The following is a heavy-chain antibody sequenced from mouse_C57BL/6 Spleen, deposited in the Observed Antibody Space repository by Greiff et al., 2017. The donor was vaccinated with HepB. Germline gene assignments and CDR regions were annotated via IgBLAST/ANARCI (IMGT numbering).Heavy chain of an antibody. J-gene: IGHJ3*01. CDR1: GYTFTDYN. Sequence: EVQLQQSGPELVKPGASVKMSCKASGYTFTDYNMHWVKQSHGKSLEWIGYINPNNGGTSYNQKFKGKATLTVNKSSSTAYMELRSLTSEDSAVYYCARDSYDDDDCAWFAYWGQGTLVTVSA. CDR3: ARDSYDDDDCAWFAY. D-gene: IGHD2-4*01. V-gene: IGHV1-22*01. CDR2: INPNNGGT.